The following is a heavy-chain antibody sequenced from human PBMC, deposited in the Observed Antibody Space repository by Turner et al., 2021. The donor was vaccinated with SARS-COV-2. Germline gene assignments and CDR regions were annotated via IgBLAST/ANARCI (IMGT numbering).Heavy chain of an antibody. V-gene: IGHV3-33*01. CDR3: ARGPDLLTGYYNYYYYGMDV. D-gene: IGHD3-9*01. Sequence: QVQLVESGGGVVQPGRSLRLSCAASGFTFSSYGMHWVRQAPGKGLEWVAVIWYDGSNKYYADSVKGRFTISRDNSKNTLYLQMNSLRAEDTAVYYCARGPDLLTGYYNYYYYGMDVWGQGTTVTVSS. CDR2: IWYDGSNK. J-gene: IGHJ6*02. CDR1: GFTFSSYG.